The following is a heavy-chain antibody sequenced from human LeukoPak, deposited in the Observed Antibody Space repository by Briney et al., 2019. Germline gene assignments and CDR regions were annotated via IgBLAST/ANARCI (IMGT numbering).Heavy chain of an antibody. CDR2: IKQDGSEK. CDR1: GLTFSSYW. Sequence: GGSLRLSCAASGLTFSSYWMSWVRQAPGKGLEWVANIKQDGSEKYYVDSVKGRFTISRDNAKNSLYLQMNSLRAEDTAVYYCARESTYDAFDIWGQGTMVTVSS. CDR3: ARESTYDAFDI. V-gene: IGHV3-7*03. J-gene: IGHJ3*02.